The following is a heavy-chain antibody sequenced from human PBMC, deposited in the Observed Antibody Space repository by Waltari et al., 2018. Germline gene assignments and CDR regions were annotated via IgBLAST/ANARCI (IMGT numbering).Heavy chain of an antibody. CDR3: ARDLYSSSSHFDY. CDR2: ISYYGSNK. CDR1: GFTFSSYA. V-gene: IGHV3-30*16. J-gene: IGHJ4*02. D-gene: IGHD6-6*01. Sequence: QVQLVESGGGVVQPGRSLRLSCAASGFTFSSYAMHWVRQAPGKGLEWVAVISYYGSNKYYADSVKGRFTISRDNSKTTLYLQMNSLIAEDTAVYYCARDLYSSSSHFDYWGQGTLVTVSS.